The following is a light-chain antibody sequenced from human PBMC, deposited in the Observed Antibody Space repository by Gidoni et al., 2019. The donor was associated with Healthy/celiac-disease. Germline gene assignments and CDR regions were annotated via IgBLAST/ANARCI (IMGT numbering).Light chain of an antibody. CDR2: VAS. J-gene: IGKJ1*01. CDR3: QQYGSSPRT. Sequence: EIVLTQSPGTLSLSLGERATLSCRASQSVSSSYLAWYQQKPGQAPRLLIYVASSRATGIPDRFSGSGSGTDFTLTISRLEPEDFAVYYCQQYGSSPRTFGQGTKVEIK. CDR1: QSVSSSY. V-gene: IGKV3-20*01.